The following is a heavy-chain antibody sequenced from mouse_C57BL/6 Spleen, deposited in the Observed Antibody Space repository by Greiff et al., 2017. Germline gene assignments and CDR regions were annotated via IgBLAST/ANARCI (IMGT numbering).Heavy chain of an antibody. V-gene: IGHV1-50*01. CDR2: IDPSDSYT. CDR3: ARSGPCAY. J-gene: IGHJ3*01. Sequence: QVQLQQPGAELVKPGASVKLSCKASGYTFTSYWMQWVKQRPGQGLEWIGEIDPSDSYTNYNQKFKGKATLTVDTSSSTAYMQLSSLTSEDAAVYYCARSGPCAYWGQGTLVTVSA. CDR1: GYTFTSYW. D-gene: IGHD4-1*01.